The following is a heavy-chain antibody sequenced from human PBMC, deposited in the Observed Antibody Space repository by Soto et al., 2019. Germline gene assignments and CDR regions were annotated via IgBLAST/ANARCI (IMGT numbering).Heavy chain of an antibody. CDR3: ASPRYSGYDLYQGFAVAGVDY. CDR1: GFTFSTSA. J-gene: IGHJ4*02. Sequence: QVQLVESGGGVVQPGRSLRLSCAASGFTFSTSALHWVRQAPGKGLEWVAAISYHGGNKYYADSVRGRVTISKDNSKNPLYLQMNNLEAEDTAVYFCASPRYSGYDLYQGFAVAGVDYWGQGTLVTVSS. D-gene: IGHD5-12*01. V-gene: IGHV3-30-3*01. CDR2: ISYHGGNK.